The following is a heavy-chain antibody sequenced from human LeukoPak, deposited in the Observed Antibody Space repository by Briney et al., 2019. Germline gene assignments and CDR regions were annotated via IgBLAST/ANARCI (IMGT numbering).Heavy chain of an antibody. V-gene: IGHV3-74*03. CDR3: AKDRSYSSSWYDY. Sequence: PGGSLRLSCSASGFTFSTYWLHWVRQAPGKGMVWVSRISGDGSDTEYADSMKGRVTVSRDNAKNTLYLQMNSLRAEDTAVYYCAKDRSYSSSWYDYWGQGTLVTVSS. J-gene: IGHJ4*02. CDR1: GFTFSTYW. D-gene: IGHD6-13*01. CDR2: ISGDGSDT.